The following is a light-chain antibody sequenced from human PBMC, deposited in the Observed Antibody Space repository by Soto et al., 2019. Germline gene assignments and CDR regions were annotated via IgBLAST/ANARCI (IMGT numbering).Light chain of an antibody. Sequence: QSVLTQPPSVSGAPGQRVTISCTGSSSNIGADYDVHWYQQIPGTAPKLLIYANTNRPSGVPDRFSGSKSGTSASLAITGLQAEDEADYYCQSWDTRLSGSVFGGGTKLTVL. CDR3: QSWDTRLSGSV. CDR2: ANT. J-gene: IGLJ2*01. CDR1: SSNIGADYD. V-gene: IGLV1-40*01.